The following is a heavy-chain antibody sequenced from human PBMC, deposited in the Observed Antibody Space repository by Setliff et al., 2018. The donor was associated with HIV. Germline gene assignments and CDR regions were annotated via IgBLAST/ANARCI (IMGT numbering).Heavy chain of an antibody. Sequence: GGSLRLSCAASGFTFNNHAINWVRQPLGKGLQWVSGISGSGSRPFYADSVVARFTISRDNSKNTVYLHMNNLRAEDTALYYCARVQEPSYYDSSGYGNFDSWGHGTLVTVS. V-gene: IGHV3-23*01. CDR2: ISGSGSRP. CDR3: ARVQEPSYYDSSGYGNFDS. CDR1: GFTFNNHA. J-gene: IGHJ4*01. D-gene: IGHD3-22*01.